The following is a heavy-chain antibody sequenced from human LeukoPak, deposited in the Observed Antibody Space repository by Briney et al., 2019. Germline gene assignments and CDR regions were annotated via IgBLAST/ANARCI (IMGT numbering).Heavy chain of an antibody. V-gene: IGHV3-64*01. J-gene: IGHJ4*02. D-gene: IGHD2-2*02. CDR1: GFTLNSYA. Sequence: GGSLRLSCAASGFTLNSYAMQWVRQAPGEGLEYVSGISSDGDATYYANSVKERFIISRDNSRNMLYLQMGSLRAEDMAVYYCARADCSSSSCYTVAYWGQGTLVTVSS. CDR2: ISSDGDAT. CDR3: ARADCSSSSCYTVAY.